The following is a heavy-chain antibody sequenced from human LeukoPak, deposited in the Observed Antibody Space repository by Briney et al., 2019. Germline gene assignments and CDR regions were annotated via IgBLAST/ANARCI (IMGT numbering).Heavy chain of an antibody. D-gene: IGHD4-17*01. CDR2: INHSGST. Sequence: PSETLSLTCAVYGGSFSGYYWSWIRQPPGKGLEWIGEINHSGSTNYNPSLKSRVTISVDTSKNQFSLKLSSVTAADTAVYYCARVPTVTFFDYWGQGTLVTVSS. CDR1: GGSFSGYY. J-gene: IGHJ4*02. CDR3: ARVPTVTFFDY. V-gene: IGHV4-34*01.